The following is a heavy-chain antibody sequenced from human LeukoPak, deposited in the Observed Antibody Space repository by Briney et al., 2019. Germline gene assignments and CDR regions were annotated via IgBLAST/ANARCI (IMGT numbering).Heavy chain of an antibody. D-gene: IGHD6-13*01. CDR2: IKQDGSEK. Sequence: GGSLRLSCAASGFTLSSYWMSWVRQAPGKGLEWVANIKQDGSEKYYVDSVKGRFTISRDNAKNSLYLQMNSLRAEDTAVYYCARDRSSSGRRGSFDYWGQGTLVAVSS. CDR3: ARDRSSSGRRGSFDY. CDR1: GFTLSSYW. J-gene: IGHJ4*02. V-gene: IGHV3-7*01.